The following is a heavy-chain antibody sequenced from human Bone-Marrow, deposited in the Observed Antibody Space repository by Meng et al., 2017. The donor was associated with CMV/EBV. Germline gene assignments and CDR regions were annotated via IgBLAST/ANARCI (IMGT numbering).Heavy chain of an antibody. CDR3: ARVSRLWFGEYLDY. CDR1: GGSFSGYY. D-gene: IGHD3-10*01. CDR2: INHSGST. V-gene: IGHV4-34*01. Sequence: SETLSLTCAVYGGSFSGYYWSWIRQPPGKGLEWIGEINHSGSTNYNPSLKSRVTISVDTSKNQFSLKLSSVTAADTAVYYCARVSRLWFGEYLDYWGQGTLVTGYS. J-gene: IGHJ4*02.